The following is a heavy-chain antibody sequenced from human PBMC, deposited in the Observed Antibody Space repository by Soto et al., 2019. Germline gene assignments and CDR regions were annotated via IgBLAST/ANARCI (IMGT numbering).Heavy chain of an antibody. CDR1: GFTFSNFA. J-gene: IGHJ4*02. D-gene: IGHD3-16*02. V-gene: IGHV3-23*01. CDR3: AKAYDYIWGSYPRDLDY. CDR2: ISRTGGAA. Sequence: EVQLLESGGGLVQPGGSLRLSCAVSGFTFSNFAMFWVRQAPGKGLEWVSSISRTGGAAHYADSVNGRFTVSRDNSKNTLLLQMDSMRADDTAVYYCAKAYDYIWGSYPRDLDYWGQGTLVTVSS.